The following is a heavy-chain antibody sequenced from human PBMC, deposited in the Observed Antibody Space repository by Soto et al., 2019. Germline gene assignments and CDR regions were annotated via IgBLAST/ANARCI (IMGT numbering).Heavy chain of an antibody. J-gene: IGHJ6*02. CDR1: GFTFSSYS. CDR3: TRDPYGMDV. Sequence: EVQLVESGGGLVQPGGSLRLSCAASGFTFSSYSMIWVRQAPGKGLEWVSYISISSSTIYYADSVKGRFTISRDNAKNSIYLQMNGLRDEDTAVYYCTRDPYGMDVWGQGTTVTVSS. CDR2: ISISSSTI. V-gene: IGHV3-48*02.